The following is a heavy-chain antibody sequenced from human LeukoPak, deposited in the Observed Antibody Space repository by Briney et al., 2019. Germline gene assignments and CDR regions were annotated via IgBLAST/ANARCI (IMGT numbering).Heavy chain of an antibody. CDR1: GFTFSSYS. J-gene: IGHJ3*02. V-gene: IGHV3-21*01. D-gene: IGHD3-10*01. CDR2: ISSSSSYI. CDR3: AREDRESITMVRGAGDAFDI. Sequence: PGGSLRLSCAASGFTFSSYSMNWVRQAPGKGLEWVSSISSSSSYIYYADSVKGRFTISRDNAKNSLYLQMNSLRAEDTAVYYCAREDRESITMVRGAGDAFDIWGQGTMVTVSS.